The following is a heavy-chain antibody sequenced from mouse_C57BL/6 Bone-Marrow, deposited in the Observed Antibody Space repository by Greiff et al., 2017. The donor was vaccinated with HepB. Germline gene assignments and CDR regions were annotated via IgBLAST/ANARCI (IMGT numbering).Heavy chain of an antibody. Sequence: EVMLVESGGGLVKPGGSLKLSCAASGFTFSSYAMSWVRQTPEKRLEWVATISDGGSYTYYPDNVKGRFTISRDNAKNNLYLQMSHLKSEDTAMYYCARDFDYDGGYWGQGTTLQSPQ. CDR2: ISDGGSYT. D-gene: IGHD2-4*01. CDR3: ARDFDYDGGY. V-gene: IGHV5-4*01. CDR1: GFTFSSYA. J-gene: IGHJ2*01.